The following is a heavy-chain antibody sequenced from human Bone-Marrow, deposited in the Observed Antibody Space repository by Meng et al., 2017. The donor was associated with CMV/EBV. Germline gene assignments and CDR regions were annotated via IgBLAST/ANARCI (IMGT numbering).Heavy chain of an antibody. D-gene: IGHD2-2*01. Sequence: ASVKVSCKASGYTFTDYFIHWVRQAPGQGLEWVGWINPKCDDTRLAQKFQGRVTMTRDTSISTAFMELSRLRSDDTAVYYCARIVIIPGAKFYYYYGMDVWGQGTTVTVSS. CDR3: ARIVIIPGAKFYYYYGMDV. CDR2: INPKCDDT. CDR1: GYTFTDYF. J-gene: IGHJ6*02. V-gene: IGHV1-2*02.